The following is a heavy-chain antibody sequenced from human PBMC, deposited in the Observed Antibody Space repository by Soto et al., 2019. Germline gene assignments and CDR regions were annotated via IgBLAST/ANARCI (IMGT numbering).Heavy chain of an antibody. D-gene: IGHD5-18*01. CDR3: ARTVGLPRQIDY. Sequence: EVQLVESGGGLVQPGGSLRLFCAASGFTFSGYWMHWVRQAPGKGLVWVSRVNSDGSNTRYADSVKGRFTISRDNAKNTLYLQMNSLRAEDTAVYYCARTVGLPRQIDYWGQGTLVTVSS. CDR2: VNSDGSNT. J-gene: IGHJ4*02. V-gene: IGHV3-74*01. CDR1: GFTFSGYW.